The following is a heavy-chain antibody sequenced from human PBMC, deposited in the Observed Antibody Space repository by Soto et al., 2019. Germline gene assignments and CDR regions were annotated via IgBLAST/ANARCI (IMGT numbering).Heavy chain of an antibody. D-gene: IGHD1-7*01. V-gene: IGHV3-23*01. J-gene: IGHJ4*02. CDR3: AKNYNWNFVVEY. Sequence: EVQLLESGGDFVQPGRSLRLSCAASGFPFSNHAMSWVRQAPGKGLEWLSAISATGGSTYYADSVRGRFSISRDNSKNTVCLQMDSLTAEDTAVYFCAKNYNWNFVVEYWGRGTLVTVS. CDR2: ISATGGST. CDR1: GFPFSNHA.